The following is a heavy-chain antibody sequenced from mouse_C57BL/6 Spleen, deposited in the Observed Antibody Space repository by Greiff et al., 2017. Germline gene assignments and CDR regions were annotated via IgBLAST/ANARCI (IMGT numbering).Heavy chain of an antibody. V-gene: IGHV6-6*01. CDR2: IRNKANNHAT. CDR1: GFTFSDAW. CDR3: TRRWDGGFAY. J-gene: IGHJ3*01. D-gene: IGHD4-1*01. Sequence: EVQGVESGGGLVQPGGSMKLSCAASGFTFSDAWMDWVRQSPEKGLEWVAEIRNKANNHATYYAESVKGRFPISRDDSKSSVYLQMNSLRAEDTGIYYCTRRWDGGFAYWGQGTLVTVSA.